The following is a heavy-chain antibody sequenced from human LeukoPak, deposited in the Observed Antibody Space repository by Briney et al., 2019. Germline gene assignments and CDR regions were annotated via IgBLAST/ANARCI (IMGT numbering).Heavy chain of an antibody. CDR1: GFTFSSYA. J-gene: IGHJ3*02. V-gene: IGHV3-30-3*01. CDR3: ARDSGSYAPDAFDI. Sequence: GGSLRLSCTASGFTFSSYAMHWVRQAPGKGLEWVAVISYDGSNKYYADSVKGRFTISRDNAKNSLYLQMNSLRVEDTAVYYCARDSGSYAPDAFDIWGQGTMVTVSS. CDR2: ISYDGSNK. D-gene: IGHD1-26*01.